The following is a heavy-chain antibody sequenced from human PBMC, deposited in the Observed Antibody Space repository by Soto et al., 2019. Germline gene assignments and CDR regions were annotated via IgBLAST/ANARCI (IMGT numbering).Heavy chain of an antibody. V-gene: IGHV5-10-1*01. CDR1: GYSLTSYW. CDR2: IDPSDSYT. J-gene: IGHJ6*02. Sequence: PGESLKIFCKGSGYSLTSYWISWLRQMPGKGLEWMGRIDPSDSYTNYSPAFQGHVTISADKSISTAYRQWSSLKASDTAIYYCARSPKSPSXXIFRXXXGDYYYXXXMDVXGQGTRVTVSS. CDR3: ARSPKSPSXXIFRXXXGDYYYXXXMDV. D-gene: IGHD3-3*01.